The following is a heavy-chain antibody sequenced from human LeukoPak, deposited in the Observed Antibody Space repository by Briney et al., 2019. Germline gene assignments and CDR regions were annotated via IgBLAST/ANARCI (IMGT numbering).Heavy chain of an antibody. CDR3: ARALRYYYYYMDV. J-gene: IGHJ6*03. Sequence: PSETLSLTCTVSGGSISSYYWSWIRQPPGKGLEWIGYIYYSGSTNYNPSLKSRVTISVDTSKIQFSLKLTSVTAADTAVYYCARALRYYYYYMDVWGKGTTVTVSS. CDR2: IYYSGST. V-gene: IGHV4-59*01. CDR1: GGSISSYY.